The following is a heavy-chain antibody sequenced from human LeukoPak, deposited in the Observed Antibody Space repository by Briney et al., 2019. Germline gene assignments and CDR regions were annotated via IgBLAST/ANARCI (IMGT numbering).Heavy chain of an antibody. CDR1: GFTFSIYE. J-gene: IGHJ4*02. CDR3: ARVGDGYSVNYFDY. V-gene: IGHV3-48*03. CDR2: ISGSGSTI. D-gene: IGHD5-24*01. Sequence: PGGSLRLSCAASGFTFSIYEMNWVRQAPGKGLEWVSFISGSGSTIHFADSVKGRFTISRDNAKNSLYLQMNSLRDEDTAMFYCARVGDGYSVNYFDYWGQGTLVTVSS.